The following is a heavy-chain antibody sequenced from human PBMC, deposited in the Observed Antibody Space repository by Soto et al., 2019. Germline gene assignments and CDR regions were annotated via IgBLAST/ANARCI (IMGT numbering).Heavy chain of an antibody. CDR1: GGSISSSSYY. CDR3: ASSTQTEYFQH. D-gene: IGHD2-2*01. V-gene: IGHV4-39*01. CDR2: IYYSGST. J-gene: IGHJ1*01. Sequence: QLQLQESGPGLVKPSETLSLTCPVSGGSISSSSYYWGWIRQPPGKGLEWIGSIYYSGSTYYNPSLNSRVPISVDTSKNQFSLKLSSVTAADTAVYYGASSTQTEYFQHWGQGTLVTVSS.